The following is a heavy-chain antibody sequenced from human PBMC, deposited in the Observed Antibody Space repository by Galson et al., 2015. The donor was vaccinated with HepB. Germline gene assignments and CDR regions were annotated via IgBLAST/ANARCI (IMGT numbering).Heavy chain of an antibody. CDR3: ARGYCSSSTCSPTQENWLDP. CDR2: MNANSGKT. CDR1: GYSFTNYE. V-gene: IGHV1-8*02. J-gene: IGHJ5*02. Sequence: SVKVSCKASGYSFTNYEINWVRQAPGQGLEWMGWMNANSGKTGYAQKLQGRVTMTRDTSISTAYMELSSLGFEDTAMYYCARGYCSSSTCSPTQENWLDPWGQETLVIVSS. D-gene: IGHD2-2*01.